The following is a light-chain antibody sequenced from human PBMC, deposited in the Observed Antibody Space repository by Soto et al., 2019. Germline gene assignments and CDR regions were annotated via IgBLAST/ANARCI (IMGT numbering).Light chain of an antibody. Sequence: DIVMTQSPLSLPVTPGEPASMSCRSSQSLVHSNGYNYVHWYLQKPGQSPQLLIYLGSSRASGVPDRFSGSGSGTDFTLKISRVEAEDVGVYYCMEALQTPSTFGQGTKVEIK. V-gene: IGKV2-28*01. CDR1: QSLVHSNGYNY. CDR2: LGS. CDR3: MEALQTPST. J-gene: IGKJ1*01.